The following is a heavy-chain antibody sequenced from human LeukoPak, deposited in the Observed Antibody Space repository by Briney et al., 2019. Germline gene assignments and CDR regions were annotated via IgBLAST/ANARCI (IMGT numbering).Heavy chain of an antibody. J-gene: IGHJ4*02. V-gene: IGHV4-59*08. CDR2: IYYSGST. Sequence: SETLSLTCTVSGGSISSYYWSWISQSPGKGLEWIGYIYYSGSTNYTPSLKSRVTMSVDTSKNQFSLKLSSVPAADTAVYYCARRGSSGYVDYWGQGTLVTVSS. CDR3: ARRGSSGYVDY. CDR1: GGSISSYY. D-gene: IGHD3-22*01.